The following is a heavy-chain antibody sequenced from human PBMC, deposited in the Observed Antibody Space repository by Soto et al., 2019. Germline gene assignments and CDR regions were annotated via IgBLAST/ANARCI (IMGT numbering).Heavy chain of an antibody. V-gene: IGHV4-31*03. CDR2: IYYSGST. CDR3: ARRVGVRGVIIDYYYMDV. CDR1: GGSISSGGYY. Sequence: SETLSLTCTVSGGSISSGGYYWSWIRQHPGKGLEWIGYIYYSGSTYYNPSLKSRVTISVDTSKNHFSLKLSSVTAADTAVYYFARRVGVRGVIIDYYYMDVWGKGTTVTVSS. J-gene: IGHJ6*03. D-gene: IGHD3-10*01.